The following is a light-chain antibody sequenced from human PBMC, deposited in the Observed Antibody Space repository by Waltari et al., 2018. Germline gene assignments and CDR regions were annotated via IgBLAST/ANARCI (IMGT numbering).Light chain of an antibody. J-gene: IGKJ1*01. V-gene: IGKV1-9*01. Sequence: DIQLTQSPSFLSASVGDRVTITCRASQAIRSYLAWYQQKPGKAPNLLIYAASILQTGGPSRFSGSGSGTEFNLTISSLQPEDFATYYCHQFHSFPRTFGQGTKVDIK. CDR3: HQFHSFPRT. CDR1: QAIRSY. CDR2: AAS.